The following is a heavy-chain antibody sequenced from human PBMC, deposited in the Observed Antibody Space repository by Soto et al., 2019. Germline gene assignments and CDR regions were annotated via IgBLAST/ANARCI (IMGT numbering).Heavy chain of an antibody. D-gene: IGHD6-19*01. CDR1: GGTFSSYA. CDR3: ARDPQWLVRRRGPPYYYYCMDV. Sequence: ASVKVSCKASGGTFSSYAISWVRQAPGQGLEWMGGIIPIFGTANYAQKFQGRVTITADESTSTAYMELGSLRSEDTAVYYCARDPQWLVRRRGPPYYYYCMDVWGQGTTVTAS. CDR2: IIPIFGTA. J-gene: IGHJ6*02. V-gene: IGHV1-69*13.